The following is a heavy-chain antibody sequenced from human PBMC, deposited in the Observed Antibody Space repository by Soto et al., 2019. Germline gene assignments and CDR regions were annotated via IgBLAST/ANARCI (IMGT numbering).Heavy chain of an antibody. CDR3: ARGAAGITIFGVVMGGDYMDV. CDR2: IGTAGDT. Sequence: GGSLRLSCAASGFTFSSYDMHWVRQATGKGLEWVSAIGTAGDTYYPGSVKGRFTISRENAKNSLYLQMNSLRAGDTAVYYCARGAAGITIFGVVMGGDYMDVWGKGTTVTVSS. J-gene: IGHJ6*03. V-gene: IGHV3-13*01. CDR1: GFTFSSYD. D-gene: IGHD3-3*01.